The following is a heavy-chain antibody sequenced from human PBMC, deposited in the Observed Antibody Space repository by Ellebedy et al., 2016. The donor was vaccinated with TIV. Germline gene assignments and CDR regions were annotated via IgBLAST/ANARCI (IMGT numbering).Heavy chain of an antibody. CDR3: VRGGGNAFDI. D-gene: IGHD3-16*01. CDR1: GGSISSTDYY. V-gene: IGHV4-39*07. Sequence: MPSETLSLTCTVAGGSISSTDYYWAWIRQPPGKGLEWIGIVYYSGSTYYNPSLKSRLTISVDTSKNQFSMKLSSLSAADTALYYCVRGGGNAFDIWGQGTKVTVSS. CDR2: VYYSGST. J-gene: IGHJ3*02.